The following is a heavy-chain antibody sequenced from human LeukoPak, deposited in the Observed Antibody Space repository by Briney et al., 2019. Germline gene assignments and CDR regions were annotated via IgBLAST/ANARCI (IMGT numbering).Heavy chain of an antibody. CDR2: ISYDGSNK. D-gene: IGHD1-20*01. CDR1: GFTFSSYA. CDR3: ARTGYNWNDADFDH. J-gene: IGHJ4*02. Sequence: PGGSLRLSCAASGFTFSSYAMHWVRQAPGKGLEWVAVISYDGSNKYYADSEKGRFTISRDNSKNTLYLQMNSLRAEDTAVYYCARTGYNWNDADFDHWGQGTLVTVSS. V-gene: IGHV3-30-3*01.